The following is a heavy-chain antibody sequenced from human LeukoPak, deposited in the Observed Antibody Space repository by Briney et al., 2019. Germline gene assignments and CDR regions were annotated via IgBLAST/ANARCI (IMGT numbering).Heavy chain of an antibody. D-gene: IGHD3-10*01. CDR2: IYYSGST. J-gene: IGHJ5*02. V-gene: IGHV4-59*08. CDR3: ARHLGSGSNYRWFDP. CDR1: GGSINDYY. Sequence: SETLSLTCTVSGGSINDYYWSWIRQPPGKGLEWIAYIYYSGSTNYNPSLKSRVTISVDTSNNHFSLKLSSVTAADTAVYYCARHLGSGSNYRWFDPWGQGTLVTVSS.